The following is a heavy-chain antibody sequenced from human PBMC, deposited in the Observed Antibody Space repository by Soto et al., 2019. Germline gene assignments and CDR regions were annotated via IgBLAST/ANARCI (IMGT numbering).Heavy chain of an antibody. V-gene: IGHV3-23*01. Sequence: EVQLLESGGGLVQPGGSLRLSCAASGFTFSSYTMSWVRQAPGKGLEWVSVISGSGGSPYYADSVQGRFTISRDNPKYTLYLQMNSLRAEDTAIYYCAKARCSSTTCYVPDYWGQGTLVTVSS. D-gene: IGHD2-2*01. CDR2: ISGSGGSP. CDR1: GFTFSSYT. J-gene: IGHJ4*02. CDR3: AKARCSSTTCYVPDY.